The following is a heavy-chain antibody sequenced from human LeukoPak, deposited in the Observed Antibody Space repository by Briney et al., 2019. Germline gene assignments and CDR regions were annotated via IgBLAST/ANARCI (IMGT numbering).Heavy chain of an antibody. D-gene: IGHD2-21*01. V-gene: IGHV1-69*05. CDR1: GGTFSSYA. J-gene: IGHJ6*03. CDR3: ARSDCPPPNYYYYYMDV. CDR2: IIPIFGTA. Sequence: SVKVSCKASGGTFSSYAISWVRQAPGQGLEWMGGIIPIFGTANYAQKFQGRVTITTDESTSTAYMELSSLRSEDTAVYYCARSDCPPPNYYYYYMDVWGKGTTVTVSS.